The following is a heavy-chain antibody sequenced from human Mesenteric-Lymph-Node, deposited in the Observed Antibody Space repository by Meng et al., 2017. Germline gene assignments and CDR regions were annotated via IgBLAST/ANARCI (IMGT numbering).Heavy chain of an antibody. CDR3: AHRDWSRDDFDY. D-gene: IGHD3/OR15-3a*01. V-gene: IGHV2-5*01. CDR1: GFSLITSGVG. J-gene: IGHJ4*02. CDR2: IYWNDDK. Sequence: QITCKIAGAHLLQPTQTLPRTCTFSGFSLITSGVGVGWLRQPPGKALDWLALIYWNDDKRYSPSLNSRLTITKDTSKNQVVLTMTNMDPVDTATYYCAHRDWSRDDFDYWGQGTLVTVSS.